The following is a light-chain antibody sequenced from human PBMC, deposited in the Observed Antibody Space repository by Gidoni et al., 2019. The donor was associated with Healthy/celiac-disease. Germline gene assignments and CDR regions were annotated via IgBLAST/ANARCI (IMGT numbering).Light chain of an antibody. CDR3: HQSYSTPQGLT. CDR1: QSISSY. J-gene: IGKJ4*01. V-gene: IGKV1-39*01. Sequence: DIQVTQSPSSLSASVGDRVTITCRASQSISSYLNWYQQKPGKAPNLLIYAASSLQSGVPSSFSGSGSGTDFTLTISSLQPEDFATYYCHQSYSTPQGLTFGGGTKVEIK. CDR2: AAS.